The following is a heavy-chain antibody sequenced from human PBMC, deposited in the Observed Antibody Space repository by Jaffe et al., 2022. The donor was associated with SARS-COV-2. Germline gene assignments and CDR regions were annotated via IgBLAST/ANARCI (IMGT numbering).Heavy chain of an antibody. CDR3: AKDRTVGATMMVYSDY. Sequence: QVQLVESGGGVVQPGRSLRLSCAASGFTFSSYGMHWVRQAPGKGLEWVAVISYDGSNKYYADSVKGRFTISRDNSKNTLYLQMNSLRAEDTAVYYCAKDRTVGATMMVYSDYWGQGTLVTVSS. J-gene: IGHJ4*02. CDR2: ISYDGSNK. D-gene: IGHD1-26*01. V-gene: IGHV3-30*18. CDR1: GFTFSSYG.